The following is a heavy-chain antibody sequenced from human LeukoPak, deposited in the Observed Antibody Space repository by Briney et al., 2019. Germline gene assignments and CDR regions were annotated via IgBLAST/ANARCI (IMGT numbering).Heavy chain of an antibody. CDR3: ASDRDNWNDPYFDY. Sequence: GGSLRLSCXASGFTFSSYSMNWVRKAPGKGLEWVSSISSSSSYIYYADSVKGRFTISRDNAKDSLYLQMNSLRAEDTAVYYCASDRDNWNDPYFDYWGQGTLVTVSS. D-gene: IGHD1-20*01. V-gene: IGHV3-21*01. CDR1: GFTFSSYS. CDR2: ISSSSSYI. J-gene: IGHJ4*02.